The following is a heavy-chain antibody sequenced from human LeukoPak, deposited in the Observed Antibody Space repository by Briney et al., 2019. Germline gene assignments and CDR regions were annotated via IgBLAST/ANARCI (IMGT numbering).Heavy chain of an antibody. J-gene: IGHJ6*03. CDR2: VSSSGGTT. CDR1: GFTFSSYG. D-gene: IGHD2-15*01. V-gene: IGHV3-23*01. Sequence: GGSLRLSCAVSGFTFSSYGMSWVRQAPGKGLEWVSAVSSSGGTTYYADSVKGRFTISRDNSKNTLSLQMNSLRAEDKAIYYCAKNGDRGAYCSGGSCYPYYYYYMDVWGKGTTVTLSS. CDR3: AKNGDRGAYCSGGSCYPYYYYYMDV.